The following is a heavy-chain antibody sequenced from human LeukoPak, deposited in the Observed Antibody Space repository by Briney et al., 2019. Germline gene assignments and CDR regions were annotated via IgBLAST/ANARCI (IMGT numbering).Heavy chain of an antibody. D-gene: IGHD5-12*01. Sequence: ASVKVSCKASGYTFTSYYMHWVRQAPGQGLEWMGIINPSGGITGYAQKLQGRVTMTRDTSTSTVYMELSSLRSEDTAVYYCARGGYQVGFNYWGQGTLVTVSS. V-gene: IGHV1-46*04. J-gene: IGHJ4*02. CDR1: GYTFTSYY. CDR3: ARGGYQVGFNY. CDR2: INPSGGIT.